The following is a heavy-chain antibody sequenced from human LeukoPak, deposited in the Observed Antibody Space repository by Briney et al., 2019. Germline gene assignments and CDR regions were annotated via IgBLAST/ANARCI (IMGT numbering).Heavy chain of an antibody. V-gene: IGHV4-4*08. J-gene: IGHJ3*02. CDR2: ISASGST. D-gene: IGHD5-18*01. CDR1: GGSISSYS. CDR3: ARGEFIRGYSYGYDAFDI. Sequence: SETLSLTCTVSGGSISSYSWSWIRQPPGKGLEWIGYISASGSTNSNPSLKSPVTISVDTSKNQFSLKLSSVTAADTAVYYCARGEFIRGYSYGYDAFDIWGQGTMVTVSS.